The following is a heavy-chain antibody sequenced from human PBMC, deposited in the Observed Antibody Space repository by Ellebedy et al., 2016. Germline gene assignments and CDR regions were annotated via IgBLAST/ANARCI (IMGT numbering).Heavy chain of an antibody. J-gene: IGHJ4*02. Sequence: GESLKISXAASGFTFSVAGMTWVRQAPGKGLEWVATITFSGTGTYYGDSVKGRFIISRDNTKKSVFLQMNNLGVEDTAVYYCARDGREWSRDCWGQGTLVTVSP. CDR2: ITFSGTGT. CDR3: ARDGREWSRDC. D-gene: IGHD3-3*01. V-gene: IGHV3-21*01. CDR1: GFTFSVAG.